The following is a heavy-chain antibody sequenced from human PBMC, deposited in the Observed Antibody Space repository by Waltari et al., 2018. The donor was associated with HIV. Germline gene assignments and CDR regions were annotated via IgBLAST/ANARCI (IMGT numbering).Heavy chain of an antibody. Sequence: EVQLVESGGGLVKPGGSLRLSCAASGFTFSSYRMNWVRQAPRKGLELVSFISSGSTYIYYANAGKGRFTISRNNGKNSLHLQMEGLRAEDTAVYYCARGATDVDAFDFWGQGTMVTVSS. CDR2: ISSGSTYI. CDR1: GFTFSSYR. CDR3: ARGATDVDAFDF. J-gene: IGHJ3*01. V-gene: IGHV3-21*06.